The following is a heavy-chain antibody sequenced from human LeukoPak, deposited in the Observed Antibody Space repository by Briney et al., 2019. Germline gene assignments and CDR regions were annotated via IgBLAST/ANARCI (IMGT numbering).Heavy chain of an antibody. CDR3: AKVSAATIKLIFDY. CDR2: ISSSSSYI. Sequence: GGSLRLSCAASGFTFSSYSMNWVRQAPGKGLEWASSISSSSSYIYYADSVKGRFTISRDNAKNSLYLQMNSLRAEDTALYYCAKVSAATIKLIFDYWGQGTLVTVSS. V-gene: IGHV3-21*04. CDR1: GFTFSSYS. J-gene: IGHJ4*02. D-gene: IGHD5-12*01.